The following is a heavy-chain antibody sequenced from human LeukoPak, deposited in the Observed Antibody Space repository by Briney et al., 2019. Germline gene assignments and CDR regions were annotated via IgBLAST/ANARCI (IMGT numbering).Heavy chain of an antibody. J-gene: IGHJ6*03. CDR3: ARSSGYYLRYYYYMDV. CDR2: TIPILGTA. CDR1: GGTFSSYA. V-gene: IGHV1-69*05. Sequence: ASVKVSCKASGGTFSSYAISWVRQAPGQGLEWMGGTIPILGTANYAQKFQGRVTITTDESRSTAYMELSSLRSEDTAVYYCARSSGYYLRYYYYMDVWGTGTTVSVSS. D-gene: IGHD3-22*01.